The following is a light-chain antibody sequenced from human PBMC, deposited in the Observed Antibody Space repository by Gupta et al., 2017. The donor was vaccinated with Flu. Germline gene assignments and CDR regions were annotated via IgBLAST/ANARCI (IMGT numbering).Light chain of an antibody. CDR1: QSISSY. V-gene: IGKV1-39*01. J-gene: IGKJ5*01. CDR3: LQYYSTPRFT. CDR2: AAS. Sequence: IQMNQSQSSLSASVGDRVTITCRASQSISSYLNWYQHKPGKAPKLLIHAASNLQRGVPSRFSGGGSGTDFTLTISGLQPEDFATYYCLQYYSTPRFTFGQGTRLEI.